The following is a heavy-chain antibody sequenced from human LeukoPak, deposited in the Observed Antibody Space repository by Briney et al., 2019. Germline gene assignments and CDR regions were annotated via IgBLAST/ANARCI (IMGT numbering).Heavy chain of an antibody. CDR1: GGSISSSSYY. V-gene: IGHV4-39*01. J-gene: IGHJ4*02. CDR3: AGRNDYGDYLCYFDY. D-gene: IGHD4-17*01. CDR2: MYYSGST. Sequence: PSETLSLTCTVSGGSISSSSYYWGWVRQPPGEGLEWIGSMYYSGSTYYNPSLKGRVSISVDTSKHQFSLKVSSVTAADTAVYYCAGRNDYGDYLCYFDYWGQGTLVTVPS.